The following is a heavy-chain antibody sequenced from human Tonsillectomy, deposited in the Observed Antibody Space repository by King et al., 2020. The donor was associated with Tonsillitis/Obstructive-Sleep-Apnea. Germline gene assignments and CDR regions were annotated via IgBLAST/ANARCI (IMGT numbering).Heavy chain of an antibody. J-gene: IGHJ4*02. V-gene: IGHV4-31*01. CDR2: IYYSGST. CDR3: ARETEGQLYFDC. CDR1: GCSISSGGYY. Sequence: QLQESGPGLVKPSQTLSLTCTVSGCSISSGGYYWNWIRQHPGKGLEWIGYIYYSGSTYYNPSLKSPVTISLDTSKNQFSLKLSSVTAADTAVYYCARETEGQLYFDCWGQGTLVTVSS. D-gene: IGHD1-1*01.